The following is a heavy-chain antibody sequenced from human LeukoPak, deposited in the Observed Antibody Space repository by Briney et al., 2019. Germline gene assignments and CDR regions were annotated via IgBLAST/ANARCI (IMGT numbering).Heavy chain of an antibody. CDR2: IYYSGST. CDR3: ARGTAAAGTFWFDP. Sequence: SETLSLTCTVSGGSISSYYWSWIRQPPGKGLEWIGYIYYSGSTNYNPSLKSRVTISVDTSTNQFSLKLSSVTAADTAVYYCARGTAAAGTFWFDPWGQGTLVTVSS. CDR1: GGSISSYY. D-gene: IGHD6-13*01. V-gene: IGHV4-59*01. J-gene: IGHJ5*02.